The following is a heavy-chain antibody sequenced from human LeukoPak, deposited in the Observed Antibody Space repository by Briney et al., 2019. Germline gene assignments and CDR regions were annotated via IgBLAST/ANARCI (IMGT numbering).Heavy chain of an antibody. CDR1: GFTFSSYS. V-gene: IGHV3-7*01. J-gene: IGHJ4*02. Sequence: PGGSLRLSCAASGFTFSSYSMNWVRQAPGKGLEWVANMGQDGKEKYYVGSVKGRFTISRDDAKNSLYLQMNNLRAEDTAVYYCAREGSACSSTSCLGDFWGQGVLITVSS. D-gene: IGHD2-2*01. CDR2: MGQDGKEK. CDR3: AREGSACSSTSCLGDF.